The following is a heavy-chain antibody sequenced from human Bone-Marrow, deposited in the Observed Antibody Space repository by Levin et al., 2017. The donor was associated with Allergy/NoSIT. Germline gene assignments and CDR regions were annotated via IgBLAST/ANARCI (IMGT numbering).Heavy chain of an antibody. D-gene: IGHD6-13*01. Sequence: PGGSLRLSCAASGFTFSSYAMTWVRQAPGKGLEWVSAISASGGSAFYADSVKGRFTISRDNSKNTLYLQMNSLRAEDTAVYYCAKITAASASGYWGQGTLVTVSP. V-gene: IGHV3-23*01. J-gene: IGHJ4*02. CDR1: GFTFSSYA. CDR2: ISASGGSA. CDR3: AKITAASASGY.